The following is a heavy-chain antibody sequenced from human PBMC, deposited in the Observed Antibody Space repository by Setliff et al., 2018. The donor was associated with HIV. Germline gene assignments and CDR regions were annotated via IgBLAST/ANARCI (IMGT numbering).Heavy chain of an antibody. J-gene: IGHJ4*02. CDR1: AFTFSSYA. CDR3: ARDPYYYKYLGYDY. V-gene: IGHV3-30-3*01. Sequence: LRLSCAASAFTFSSYAMHWVRQAPGKVLEWVAVISYDGSNKYYADSVTCRFTISRDNSKNTLYLQMNSLRAEDTAVYYCARDPYYYKYLGYDYWGQGTLVTVSS. CDR2: ISYDGSNK. D-gene: IGHD3-10*01.